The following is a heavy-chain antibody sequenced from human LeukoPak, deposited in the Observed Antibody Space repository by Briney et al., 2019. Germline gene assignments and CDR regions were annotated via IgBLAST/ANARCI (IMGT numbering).Heavy chain of an antibody. J-gene: IGHJ6*02. CDR3: ARDAGGYGMDV. Sequence: GGSLRLSCAASGFTFSTNYMSWVRQAPGKGLEWVSVIYSGGSTYYADSVKGRFTISRDNSKNTLYLQMNSLRAEDTAVYYCARDAGGYGMDVWGQGTTVTVSS. D-gene: IGHD2-8*02. CDR1: GFTFSTNY. V-gene: IGHV3-66*01. CDR2: IYSGGST.